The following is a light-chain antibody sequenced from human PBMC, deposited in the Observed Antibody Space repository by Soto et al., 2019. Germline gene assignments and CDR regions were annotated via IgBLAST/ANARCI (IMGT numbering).Light chain of an antibody. J-gene: IGKJ1*01. V-gene: IGKV3-15*01. CDR2: GVY. CDR1: QSVSSN. CDR3: QQYNNWPPTWT. Sequence: EIVLTQSPATLSVSPGERATLSCRASQSVSSNLAWYQQKPGQAPRLLIYGVYTRATDIPARFSGSGSGTEFTLTISSLQSEDFAVYYCQQYNNWPPTWTFGQGTKVDIK.